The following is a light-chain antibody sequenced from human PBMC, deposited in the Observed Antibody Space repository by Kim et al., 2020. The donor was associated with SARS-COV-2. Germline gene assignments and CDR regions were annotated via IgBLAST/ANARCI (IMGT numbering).Light chain of an antibody. CDR2: DAS. Sequence: EIVLTQSPATLSLSPGERATLSCRASQSVSSYLAWYQQKPGQAPRLLIYDASNRATGIPARFSGSGSGTDFTLTISSLEPEDFAVYYCQQRSNWWETFGPGTKVDIK. J-gene: IGKJ3*01. CDR1: QSVSSY. CDR3: QQRSNWWET. V-gene: IGKV3-11*01.